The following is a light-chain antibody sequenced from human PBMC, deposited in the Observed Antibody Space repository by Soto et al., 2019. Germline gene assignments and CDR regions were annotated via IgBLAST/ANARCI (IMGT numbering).Light chain of an antibody. Sequence: IVMTPSPLSLPVPPGEPASISCRSSQSLLHSNGYDYLYWYLQKPGQSPQLLIYLGSNRASGVPDRFSGSGSGTDFTLKISRVEAEEVGVYYCMQALQSWTFGQGTKVEIK. J-gene: IGKJ1*01. CDR1: QSLLHSNGYDY. CDR2: LGS. CDR3: MQALQSWT. V-gene: IGKV2-28*01.